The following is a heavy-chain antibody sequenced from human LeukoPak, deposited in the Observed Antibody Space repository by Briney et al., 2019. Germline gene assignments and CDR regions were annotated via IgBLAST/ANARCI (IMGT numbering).Heavy chain of an antibody. CDR3: ARGYCTSNSCSNFDS. J-gene: IGHJ4*02. CDR1: GYSFPNYW. CDR2: IYPGDSDT. V-gene: IGHV5-51*01. D-gene: IGHD2-2*01. Sequence: GESLKISCKGSGYSFPNYWIAWVRQMPGKGLEWMGIIYPGDSDTRYSLSFQGQVTLSVDKSISTAFLQWTFLKASDTAMYYCARGYCTSNSCSNFDSWGQGTLVTVSS.